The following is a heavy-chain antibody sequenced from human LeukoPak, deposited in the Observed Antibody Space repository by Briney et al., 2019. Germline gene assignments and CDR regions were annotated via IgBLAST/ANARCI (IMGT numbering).Heavy chain of an antibody. Sequence: SVKVSCKASGGTFSSYAISWVRQAPGQGLEWMGRIIPILGMANYAQKFQGRVTITADKSTSTAYMELSSLRSEDTAVYYCARDLGKIANQYWCWGQGTLVTVSS. CDR3: ARDLGKIANQYWC. CDR1: GGTFSSYA. J-gene: IGHJ4*02. CDR2: IIPILGMA. D-gene: IGHD2/OR15-2a*01. V-gene: IGHV1-69*04.